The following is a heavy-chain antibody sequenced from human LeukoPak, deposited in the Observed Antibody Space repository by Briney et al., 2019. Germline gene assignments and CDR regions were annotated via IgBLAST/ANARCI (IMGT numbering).Heavy chain of an antibody. CDR2: IYPGDSDT. CDR3: ARPNYYGSGSYLSFDY. D-gene: IGHD3-10*01. V-gene: IGHV5-51*01. Sequence: GASLQISCTGSGSIFTSYWIGWVRPLPGKVLEWMGIIYPGDSDTRYSPSFQRQVTISADKSISTAYLQWSSLKASDTAMDYCARPNYYGSGSYLSFDYWGQGTLVTVSS. CDR1: GSIFTSYW. J-gene: IGHJ4*02.